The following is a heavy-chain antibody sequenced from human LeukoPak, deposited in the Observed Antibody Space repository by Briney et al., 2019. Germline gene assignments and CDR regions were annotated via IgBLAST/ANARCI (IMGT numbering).Heavy chain of an antibody. J-gene: IGHJ4*02. CDR2: ISAYNGNT. D-gene: IGHD3-22*01. CDR3: ARRPAYYYDSSGYRFDY. Sequence: EASVKVSCKASGYTFTSYGISWVRQAPGQGLEWMGWISAYNGNTNYAQKLQGRVTMTTDTYTSTAYMELRSLRSDDTAVYYCARRPAYYYDSSGYRFDYWGQGTLVTVSS. V-gene: IGHV1-18*01. CDR1: GYTFTSYG.